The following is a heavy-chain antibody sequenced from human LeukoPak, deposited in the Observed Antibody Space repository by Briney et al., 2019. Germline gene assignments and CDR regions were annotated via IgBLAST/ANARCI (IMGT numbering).Heavy chain of an antibody. CDR1: GGTFSSYA. V-gene: IGHV1-69*06. D-gene: IGHD4-17*01. J-gene: IGHJ4*02. CDR3: ASGMTTVTTRQFDY. CDR2: IIPIFGTA. Sequence: SVKVSCKASGGTFSSYAISWVRQAPGQGLEWMGGIIPIFGTANYAQKFQGRVTIAADRSTSTAYMELSSLRSEDTAVYYCASGMTTVTTRQFDYWGQGTLVTVSS.